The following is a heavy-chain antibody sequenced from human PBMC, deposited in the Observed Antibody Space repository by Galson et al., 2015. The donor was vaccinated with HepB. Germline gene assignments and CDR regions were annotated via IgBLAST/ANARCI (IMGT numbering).Heavy chain of an antibody. Sequence: SVKVSCKASGYTFTSYAMHWVRQAPGQRLEWMGWINAGNGNTKYSQKFQGRVTITRDTSASTAYMELSSLRSEDTAVYYCARVEEQAQRDYYGSWAPYGMDVWGQGTTVTVSS. CDR1: GYTFTSYA. J-gene: IGHJ6*02. V-gene: IGHV1-3*01. CDR2: INAGNGNT. CDR3: ARVEEQAQRDYYGSWAPYGMDV. D-gene: IGHD3-10*01.